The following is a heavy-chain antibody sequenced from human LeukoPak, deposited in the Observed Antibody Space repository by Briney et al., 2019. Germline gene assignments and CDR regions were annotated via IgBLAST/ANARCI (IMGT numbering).Heavy chain of an antibody. V-gene: IGHV4-39*07. D-gene: IGHD2-2*01. CDR3: ARPAAMSWFDP. J-gene: IGHJ5*02. Sequence: SETLSLTCTVSGGSISSSSYYWGWIRQPPGKGLEWIGSIYYSGSTYYNPSLKSRVTVSVDTSKNQFSLKLRSVTAADTAVYYCARPAAMSWFDPWGQGTLVTVSS. CDR1: GGSISSSSYY. CDR2: IYYSGST.